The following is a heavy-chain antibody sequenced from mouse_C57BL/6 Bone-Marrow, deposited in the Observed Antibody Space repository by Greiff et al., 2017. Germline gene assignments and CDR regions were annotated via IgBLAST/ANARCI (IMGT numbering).Heavy chain of an antibody. D-gene: IGHD1-1*01. CDR3: ARRGGSTVVAHFDV. CDR2: IDPSDSYT. V-gene: IGHV1-69*01. J-gene: IGHJ1*03. CDR1: GYTFTSYW. Sequence: QVQLQQPGAELVMPVASVKLSCKASGYTFTSYWMHWVKQRPGQGLEWIGEIDPSDSYTNYNQKFKGKSTLTVDKSSSTAYMQLSSLTSEDSAVYYCARRGGSTVVAHFDVWGTGTTVTVSS.